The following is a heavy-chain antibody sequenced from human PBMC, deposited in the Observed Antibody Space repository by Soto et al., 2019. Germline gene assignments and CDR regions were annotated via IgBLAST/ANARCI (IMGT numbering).Heavy chain of an antibody. V-gene: IGHV2-5*01. Sequence: SGPTLVNPAQTLALTCTGAGFSLSTSGVCVGWIRQPPGKALEGLALIYGNEDKRYSPSLKSRLTIPQDTSKNQLVLTLPNMDPVHTATYYCPPRLGHVARPNLAARPAVFDYWRKGPLVTVSS. CDR2: IYGNEDK. J-gene: IGHJ4*02. CDR1: GFSLSTSGVC. CDR3: PPRLGHVARPNLAARPAVFDY. D-gene: IGHD6-6*01.